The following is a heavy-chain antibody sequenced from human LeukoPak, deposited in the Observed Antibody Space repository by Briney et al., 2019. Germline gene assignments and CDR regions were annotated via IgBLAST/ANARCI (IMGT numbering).Heavy chain of an antibody. J-gene: IGHJ4*02. CDR1: AHILTELS. V-gene: IGHV1-24*01. Sequence: SGKASSKVSAHILTELSMHWVRHAHENLIEWKGAADPVDGQTIHTQKFQGTGTMTEDTSTDTADMALSSRGSEDTAVYYCATPLAYYYGSGGGLDYWGQGTLVTVSS. CDR3: ATPLAYYYGSGGGLDY. CDR2: ADPVDGQT. D-gene: IGHD3-10*01.